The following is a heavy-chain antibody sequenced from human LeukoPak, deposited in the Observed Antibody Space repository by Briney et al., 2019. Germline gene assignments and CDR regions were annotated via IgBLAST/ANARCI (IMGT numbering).Heavy chain of an antibody. Sequence: PSETLSLTCAVYGGSFSGYYWSWIRQPPGKGLEWIGEINHSGSTNYNPSLKSRVTISVDTSKNQFSLKLSSVTAADTAVYYCARGQGGWYSERWFDPWGQGTLVTVSS. D-gene: IGHD6-19*01. J-gene: IGHJ5*02. CDR2: INHSGST. CDR3: ARGQGGWYSERWFDP. CDR1: GGSFSGYY. V-gene: IGHV4-34*01.